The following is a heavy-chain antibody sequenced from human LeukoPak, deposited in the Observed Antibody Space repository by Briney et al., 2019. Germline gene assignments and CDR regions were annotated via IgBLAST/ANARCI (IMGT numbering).Heavy chain of an antibody. CDR2: IYPGDSDT. J-gene: IGHJ4*02. D-gene: IGHD2-21*02. CDR3: ARRAYCGGDCYLDY. Sequence: NLGESLKISCKGSGYSFTNYWIGWVRQMPGKGLEWMGIIYPGDSDTRYSPSFQGQVTISADKSISTAYLQWSSLKASDTAMYYCARRAYCGGDCYLDYWGQGTLVTVSS. CDR1: GYSFTNYW. V-gene: IGHV5-51*01.